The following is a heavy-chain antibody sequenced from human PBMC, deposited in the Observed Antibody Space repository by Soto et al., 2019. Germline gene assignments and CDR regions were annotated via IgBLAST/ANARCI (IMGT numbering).Heavy chain of an antibody. CDR2: IYYSGST. V-gene: IGHV4-59*12. J-gene: IGHJ1*01. CDR3: ARASFLGYCSGGSCCFTEYFQH. D-gene: IGHD2-15*01. CDR1: GGSISSYY. Sequence: PSETLSLTCTVSGGSISSYYWSWIRQPPGKGLEWIGYIYYSGSTNYNPSLKSRVTISVDTSKNQFSLKLSSVTAADTAVYYCARASFLGYCSGGSCCFTEYFQHWGQGTLVTVSS.